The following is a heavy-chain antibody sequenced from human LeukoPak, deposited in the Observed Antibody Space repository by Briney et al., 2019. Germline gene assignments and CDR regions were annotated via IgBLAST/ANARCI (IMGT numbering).Heavy chain of an antibody. D-gene: IGHD3-3*01. J-gene: IGHJ4*02. CDR3: ARGATYYDFWSGYHTSYYFDY. Sequence: PGWSLRLSCAASGFTVSSNYMSWVRQAPGKGLEWVPVIYSGGSTYYADSVKGRFTISRDNSKNTLYLQMNSLRAEDTAVYYCARGATYYDFWSGYHTSYYFDYWGQGTLVTVSS. CDR2: IYSGGST. V-gene: IGHV3-53*01. CDR1: GFTVSSNY.